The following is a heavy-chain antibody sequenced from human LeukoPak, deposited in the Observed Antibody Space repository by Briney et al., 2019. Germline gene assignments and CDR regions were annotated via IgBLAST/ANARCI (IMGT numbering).Heavy chain of an antibody. CDR2: IIPIFGTA. CDR3: ARTYYYDSSGYSSPFDY. Sequence: SVKVSCKASGYTFTSYGISWVRQAPGQGLEWMGRIIPIFGTANYAQKFQGRVTITTDESTSTAYMELSSLRSEDTAVYYCARTYYYDSSGYSSPFDYWGQGTLVTVSS. V-gene: IGHV1-69*05. CDR1: GYTFTSYG. J-gene: IGHJ4*02. D-gene: IGHD3-22*01.